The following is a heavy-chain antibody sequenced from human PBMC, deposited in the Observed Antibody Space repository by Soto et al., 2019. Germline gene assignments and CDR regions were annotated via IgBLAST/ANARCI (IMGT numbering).Heavy chain of an antibody. CDR3: ASQPVVAAS. V-gene: IGHV3-7*01. D-gene: IGHD2-2*01. J-gene: IGHJ5*02. Sequence: EVQLVESGGGLVQPGGSLRLSCAASGFTFSTYWMSWVRQAPGKGLEWVANISQDGSYTYYVQSVRGRFTISRNNAQNSLYLQMSSLRAEDTAVYYCASQPVVAASWGQGTLVTVSS. CDR1: GFTFSTYW. CDR2: ISQDGSYT.